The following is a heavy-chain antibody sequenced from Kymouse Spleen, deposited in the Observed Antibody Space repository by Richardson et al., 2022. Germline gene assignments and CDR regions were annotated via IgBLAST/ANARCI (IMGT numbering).Heavy chain of an antibody. CDR3: ARDREIAVAGTDYYYYYGMDV. CDR2: TYYRSKWYN. CDR1: GDSVSSNSAA. J-gene: IGHJ6*02. V-gene: IGHV6-1*01. Sequence: QVQLQQSGPGLVKPSQTLSLTCAISGDSVSSNSAAWNWIRQSPSRGLEWLGRTYYRSKWYNDYAVSVKSRITINPDTSKNQFSLQLNSVTPEDTAVYYCARDREIAVAGTDYYYYYGMDVWGQGTTVTVSS. D-gene: IGHD6-19*01.